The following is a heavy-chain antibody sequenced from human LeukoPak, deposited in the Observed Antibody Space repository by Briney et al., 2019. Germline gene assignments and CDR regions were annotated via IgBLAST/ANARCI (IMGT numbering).Heavy chain of an antibody. J-gene: IGHJ6*03. D-gene: IGHD3-3*01. V-gene: IGHV4-34*01. CDR1: GGSFSGYY. Sequence: SETLSLTCAVYGGSFSGYYWSWIRQPPGKGLEWIGEINHSGSTNYNPPLKSRVTISVDTSKNQFSLKLSSVTAADTAVYYCARRTILRLSLNYYYYMDVWGKGTTVTVSS. CDR2: INHSGST. CDR3: ARRTILRLSLNYYYYMDV.